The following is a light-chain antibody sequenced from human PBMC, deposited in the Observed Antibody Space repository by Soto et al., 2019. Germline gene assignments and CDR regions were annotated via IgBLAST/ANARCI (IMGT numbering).Light chain of an antibody. CDR3: SSYAGRNNAVV. CDR1: SSDVGGYNS. Sequence: QSALTQPPSASGSPGQSVTISCTGTSSDVGGYNSVSWYQQHPGKAPKLMIYGVSTRPSGVPDRFSGSKSGNTASLTVSGLQAEDEADYYCSSYAGRNNAVVFGGGTQVTVL. V-gene: IGLV2-8*01. CDR2: GVS. J-gene: IGLJ2*01.